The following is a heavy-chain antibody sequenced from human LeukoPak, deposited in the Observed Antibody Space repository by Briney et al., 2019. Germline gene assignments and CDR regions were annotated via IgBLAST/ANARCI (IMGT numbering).Heavy chain of an antibody. Sequence: PSETLSLTCSVSGGSITTSSYYWGWIRQPPGKGLEWIGSIYYSGSTYYNPSLKSRVTISVDTSKNQFSLKLSSVTAADTAVYYCARVDVFGVVSSDYYYYYMDVWGKGTTVTVSS. CDR2: IYYSGST. CDR3: ARVDVFGVVSSDYYYYYMDV. V-gene: IGHV4-39*07. CDR1: GGSITTSSYY. J-gene: IGHJ6*03. D-gene: IGHD3-3*01.